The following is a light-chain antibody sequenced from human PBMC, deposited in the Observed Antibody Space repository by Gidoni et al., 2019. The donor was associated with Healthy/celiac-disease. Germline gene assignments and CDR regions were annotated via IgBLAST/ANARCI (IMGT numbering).Light chain of an antibody. CDR1: SSDVGSYNL. CDR3: CSYAGSSTAV. CDR2: EVS. J-gene: IGLJ2*01. V-gene: IGLV2-23*02. Sequence: QSALPQPASVSGSPGQSITISSTGTSSDVGSYNLVSWYQQHPGKAPKLMIYEVSKRPSGVSNRFSGSKSGNTASLTISGLQAEDEADYYCCSYAGSSTAVFGGGTKLTVL.